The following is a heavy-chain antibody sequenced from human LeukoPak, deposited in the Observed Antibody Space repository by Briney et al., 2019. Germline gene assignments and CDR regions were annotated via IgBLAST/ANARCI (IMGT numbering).Heavy chain of an antibody. CDR1: GFTFDGYA. CDR3: AKDGQRRAVSVVTYMDV. Sequence: SLRLSCAAAGFTFDGYAMHWVRQAPGKGLEWVSTINWNSGRMEYADSVKGRFTISRDNAKNSLYLQMNSLRDEDTALYYCAKDGQRRAVSVVTYMDVWGKGTTVTVSS. V-gene: IGHV3-9*01. D-gene: IGHD6-19*01. CDR2: INWNSGRM. J-gene: IGHJ6*03.